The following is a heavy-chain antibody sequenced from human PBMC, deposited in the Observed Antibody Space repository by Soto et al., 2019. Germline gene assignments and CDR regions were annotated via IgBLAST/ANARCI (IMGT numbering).Heavy chain of an antibody. V-gene: IGHV4-39*01. J-gene: IGHJ4*02. CDR3: ARHPRARGGGFGY. Sequence: SETLSLTCTVSGGSISSSSYYWGWIRQPPGKGLEWIGSIYYSGSTYYNPSLKSRVTISVDTSKNQFSLKLSSVTAADTAVYYCARHPRARGGGFGYWGQGTLVTVSS. CDR2: IYYSGST. CDR1: GGSISSSSYY. D-gene: IGHD3-10*01.